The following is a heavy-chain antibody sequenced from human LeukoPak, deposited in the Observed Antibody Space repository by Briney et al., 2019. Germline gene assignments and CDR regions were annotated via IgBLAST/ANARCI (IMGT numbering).Heavy chain of an antibody. Sequence: SETLSLTCTVSGYSISSGYYWGWIRQPPVKGLEWIGSIYRSGSTSYNPSLKSRVTISVDTSKNQFSLKLSSVTAADTAEYYCARDREDILTGYYRAIWGQGTMVTVSS. CDR3: ARDREDILTGYYRAI. D-gene: IGHD3-9*01. J-gene: IGHJ3*02. CDR1: GYSISSGYY. CDR2: IYRSGST. V-gene: IGHV4-38-2*02.